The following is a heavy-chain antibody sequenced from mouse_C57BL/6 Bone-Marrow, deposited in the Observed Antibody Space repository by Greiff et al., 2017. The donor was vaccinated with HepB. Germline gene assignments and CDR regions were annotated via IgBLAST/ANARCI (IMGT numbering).Heavy chain of an antibody. V-gene: IGHV1-82*01. D-gene: IGHD2-3*01. CDR1: GYAFSSSW. J-gene: IGHJ4*01. CDR2: IYPGDGDT. CDR3: ARAVDGYYQYYYAMDY. Sequence: VQLKQSGPELVKPGASVKISCKASGYAFSSSWMNWVKQRPGKGLEWIGRIYPGDGDTNYNGKFKGKATLTADKSSSTAYMQLSSLTSEDSAVYFCARAVDGYYQYYYAMDYWGQGTSVTVSS.